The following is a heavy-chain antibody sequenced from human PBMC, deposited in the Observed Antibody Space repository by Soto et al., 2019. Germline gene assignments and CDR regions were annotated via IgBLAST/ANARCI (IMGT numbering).Heavy chain of an antibody. CDR1: AGFTRTCC. Sequence: WTGSAGFTRTCCWLGCRLLLGKKLEWIGYIYYSGSTNYNPSLTSRVTISVDTSKNQFSLKLSSVTAADKAVYYCARDSCTNGVWFPPPPYY. CDR2: IYYSGST. J-gene: IGHJ6*03. CDR3: ARDSCTNGVWFPPPPYY. V-gene: IGHV4-59*01. D-gene: IGHD2-8*01.